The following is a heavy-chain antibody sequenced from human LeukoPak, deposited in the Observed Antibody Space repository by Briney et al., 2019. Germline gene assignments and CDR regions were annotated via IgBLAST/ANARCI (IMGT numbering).Heavy chain of an antibody. Sequence: PGRSLRLSCAASGFTFSSYAMHWVRQAPVNGLEWVAVISYDGSNKYYADSVKGRFTISRDNSKNTLYLQVNSLRAEDTAVYYCARDNSRYGSGSSLRADYWGQGTLVTVSS. D-gene: IGHD3-10*01. V-gene: IGHV3-30-3*01. CDR1: GFTFSSYA. CDR2: ISYDGSNK. J-gene: IGHJ4*02. CDR3: ARDNSRYGSGSSLRADY.